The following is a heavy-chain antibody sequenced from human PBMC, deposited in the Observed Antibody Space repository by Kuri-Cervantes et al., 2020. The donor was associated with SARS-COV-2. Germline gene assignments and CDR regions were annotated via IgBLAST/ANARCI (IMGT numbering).Heavy chain of an antibody. J-gene: IGHJ6*02. CDR2: TVYDGTTK. CDR3: ARDPGGDLLLQYYYGMDV. V-gene: IGHV3-30-3*01. Sequence: GESLKISCAASGFIFKNYAMHWVRQAPGKGLEWVAVTVYDGTTKYYADSVKGRFTISRDNSKNTLYLQMNSLRAEDTAVYYCARDPGGDLLLQYYYGMDVWGQGTTVTVPS. CDR1: GFIFKNYA. D-gene: IGHD2-15*01.